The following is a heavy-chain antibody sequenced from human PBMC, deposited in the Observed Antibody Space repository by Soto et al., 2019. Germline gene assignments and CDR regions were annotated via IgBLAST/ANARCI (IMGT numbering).Heavy chain of an antibody. J-gene: IGHJ4*02. CDR3: ARGAMYCSGGSCYGY. Sequence: GASVKVSCKASGYTFTSYAMHWVRQAPGQRLEWMGWINAGNGNTKYSQRFQGRVTITRDTSASTAYMELSSLRSEDTAVYYCARGAMYCSGGSCYGYWGQGTLVTV. CDR2: INAGNGNT. V-gene: IGHV1-3*01. D-gene: IGHD2-15*01. CDR1: GYTFTSYA.